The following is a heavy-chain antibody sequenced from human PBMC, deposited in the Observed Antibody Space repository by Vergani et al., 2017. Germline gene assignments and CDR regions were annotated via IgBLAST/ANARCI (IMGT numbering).Heavy chain of an antibody. CDR1: ESSFISNE. J-gene: IGHJ5*02. CDR2: INPIDSKI. Sequence: EVMLVQSGAEVKKPGESLKISCKYSESSFISNEIAWVRQMSGKGLQWMGNINPIDSKIAYSPSFQGQAIMPLDKSITTAYLQWRSLKASDTAIYYCAKTHDFSSLYSSYNWFDPWGQGTQVTVSS. V-gene: IGHV5-51*03. D-gene: IGHD3-3*01. CDR3: AKTHDFSSLYSSYNWFDP.